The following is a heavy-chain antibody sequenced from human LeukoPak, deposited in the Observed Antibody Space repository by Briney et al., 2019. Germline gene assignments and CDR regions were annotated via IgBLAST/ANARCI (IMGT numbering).Heavy chain of an antibody. CDR2: ISNDGSST. V-gene: IGHV3-74*01. CDR3: SRDRSSAFDI. CDR1: GFTFSSHW. Sequence: GGSLRLSCAASGFTFSSHWMHWVRQVPGKGLVWVSGISNDGSSTRYADSVRGRFTISRDNAKNTLFLRMNSLRAEDTAMHYCSRDRSSAFDIWGQGTMVTVSS. J-gene: IGHJ3*02.